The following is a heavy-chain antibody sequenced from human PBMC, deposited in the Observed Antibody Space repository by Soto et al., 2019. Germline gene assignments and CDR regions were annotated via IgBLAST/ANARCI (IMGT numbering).Heavy chain of an antibody. D-gene: IGHD6-19*01. CDR1: GGSFSGYY. CDR2: INHSGST. Sequence: QVQLQQWGAGLLKPSETLSLTCAVYGGSFSGYYWSWIRQPPGKGLEWIGEINHSGSTNYNPSLKGRVTISVDTYKNQFSLKLSSVTAADTAVYYCARAGSGWPDYWGQGTLVTVSS. J-gene: IGHJ4*02. CDR3: ARAGSGWPDY. V-gene: IGHV4-34*01.